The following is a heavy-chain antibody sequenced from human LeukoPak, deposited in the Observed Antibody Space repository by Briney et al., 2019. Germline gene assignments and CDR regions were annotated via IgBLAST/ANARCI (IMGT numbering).Heavy chain of an antibody. D-gene: IGHD2-21*02. CDR1: GFTVSSNY. J-gene: IGHJ4*01. CDR3: ARDRGAYCGGDCYLGFDY. V-gene: IGHV3-66*01. CDR2: IYSGGST. Sequence: GGSLRLSCAASGFTVSSNYMSWVRQAPGKGLEWVSVIYSGGSTYYADSVKGRFTISRDNAKKSLYLQMTSLTAEDTAVYYCARDRGAYCGGDCYLGFDYWGRGTLVTVSS.